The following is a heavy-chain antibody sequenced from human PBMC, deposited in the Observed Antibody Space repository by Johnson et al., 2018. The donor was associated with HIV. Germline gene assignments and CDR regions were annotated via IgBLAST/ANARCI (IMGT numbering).Heavy chain of an antibody. V-gene: IGHV3-30*02. CDR1: GFTFSTYG. Sequence: QVQLVESGGGVVPPGGSLRLSCAASGFTFSTYGMHWVRQAPGKGLEWVAFIRHEGNNKYYADSVKCRFTISRNNSKNTLYLQMNSLRAEDTAVYYCSSWHGDYGNAFDIWGQGTMVTVSS. CDR3: SSWHGDYGNAFDI. J-gene: IGHJ3*02. D-gene: IGHD4-17*01. CDR2: IRHEGNNK.